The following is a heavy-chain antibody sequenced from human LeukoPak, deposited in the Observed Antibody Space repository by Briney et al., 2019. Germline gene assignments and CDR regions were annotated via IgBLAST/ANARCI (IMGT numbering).Heavy chain of an antibody. CDR2: IKQEGSQI. V-gene: IGHV3-7*01. J-gene: IGHJ4*02. CDR3: ARDRGHSGYDLYDD. CDR1: GFPLSNHR. D-gene: IGHD5-12*01. Sequence: GGSLRHSCAASGFPLSNHRMGWVPRATGKGVEGVANIKQEGSQIYYVDSVKVRFTISRDTAKDSLYLQMNSLRAEDTAVYYCARDRGHSGYDLYDDWGQGTLVTVSS.